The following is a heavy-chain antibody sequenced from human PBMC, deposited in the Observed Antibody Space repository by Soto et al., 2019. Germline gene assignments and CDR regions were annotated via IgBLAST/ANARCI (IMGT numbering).Heavy chain of an antibody. CDR2: IRNKANSYTT. CDR3: ARDHGGYSGYDYVLFGY. CDR1: GFTFSDHY. V-gene: IGHV3-72*01. J-gene: IGHJ4*02. Sequence: GGSLRLSCAASGFTFSDHYMDWVRQAPGKGLEWVGRIRNKANSYTTQYAASVQGRFTISRDDSNNLLYLQMNSLKTDDTAVYYCARDHGGYSGYDYVLFGYWGQGTLVTVSS. D-gene: IGHD5-12*01.